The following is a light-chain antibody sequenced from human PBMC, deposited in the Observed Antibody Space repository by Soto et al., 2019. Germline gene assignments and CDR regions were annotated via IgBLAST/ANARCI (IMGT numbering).Light chain of an antibody. V-gene: IGLV2-14*01. J-gene: IGLJ1*01. CDR1: SSDVGTYNY. CDR2: EVS. CDR3: SSYRSTSTDV. Sequence: QSALTQPASVSGSPGQSITISCTGTSSDVGTYNYVSWHQQHPGQAPKLMIYEVSNRPSGVSDRFSASKSGNTASLTISGLQAGDEADYYCSSYRSTSTDVFGTGTKLTVL.